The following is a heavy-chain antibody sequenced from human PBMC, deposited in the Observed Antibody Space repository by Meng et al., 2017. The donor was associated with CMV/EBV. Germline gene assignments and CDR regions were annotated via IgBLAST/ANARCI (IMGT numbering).Heavy chain of an antibody. J-gene: IGHJ5*02. CDR2: INPNSGGT. CDR1: Y. CDR3: ANTRKFNPYYYDSSGYYLGWFDP. V-gene: IGHV1-2*02. Sequence: YMHWVRQAPGPGLEWMGWINPNSGGTNYAQKFQGRVTMTRDTSISTAYMELSRLRSDDTAVYYCANTRKFNPYYYDSSGYYLGWFDPWGQGTLVTVSS. D-gene: IGHD3-22*01.